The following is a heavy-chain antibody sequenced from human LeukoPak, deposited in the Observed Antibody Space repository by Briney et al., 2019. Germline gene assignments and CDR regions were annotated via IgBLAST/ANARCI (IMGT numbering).Heavy chain of an antibody. CDR2: IRYDGSNK. CDR1: GFTFSNYG. CDR3: AKITGIVGATTGRFDY. V-gene: IGHV3-30*02. Sequence: GGSLRLSCAASGFTFSNYGMHWVRQAPGEGLEWVAFIRYDGSNKYYADSVKGRFTISRDNSKNTLYLQMNSLRAEDTAVYYCAKITGIVGATTGRFDYWGQGTLVTVSS. J-gene: IGHJ4*02. D-gene: IGHD1-26*01.